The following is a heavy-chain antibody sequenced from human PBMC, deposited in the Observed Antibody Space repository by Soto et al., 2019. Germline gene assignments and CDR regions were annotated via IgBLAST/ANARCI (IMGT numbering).Heavy chain of an antibody. Sequence: GASVKVSCKTSGYRFSDYGISWVRQAPGQGLEWLGWISPYSDDTKYAHIVQGRVYMSIDRSTRTAYMDLRSLRAEDTAVYYCARVQRGQLLSSFADAFDFWGQGTMVTVSS. V-gene: IGHV1-18*01. D-gene: IGHD2-2*01. J-gene: IGHJ3*01. CDR1: GYRFSDYG. CDR2: ISPYSDDT. CDR3: ARVQRGQLLSSFADAFDF.